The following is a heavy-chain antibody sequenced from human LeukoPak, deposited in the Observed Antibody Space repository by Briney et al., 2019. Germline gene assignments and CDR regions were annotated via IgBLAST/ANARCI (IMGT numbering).Heavy chain of an antibody. Sequence: GGSLRLSCAASGFTFSGYDFHWVRQATGKGLEWVSGIGTAGDTYYPGSVKGRFTISRENAKNSLYLQMNSLRAGDTAVYYCARGNPYDSSGYYLFDYWGQGTLVTVSS. CDR2: IGTAGDT. V-gene: IGHV3-13*01. D-gene: IGHD3-22*01. CDR3: ARGNPYDSSGYYLFDY. J-gene: IGHJ4*02. CDR1: GFTFSGYD.